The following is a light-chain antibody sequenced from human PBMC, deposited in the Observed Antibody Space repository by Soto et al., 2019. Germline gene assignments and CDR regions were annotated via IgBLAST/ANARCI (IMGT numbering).Light chain of an antibody. CDR3: QQYESTPPT. CDR2: WAS. CDR1: PSVLYSSNNKNY. Sequence: DIVMTQSPDSLAVSLGERATINCKSSPSVLYSSNNKNYLAWYQQRPGQPPKLLIYWASTRESGVPDRFSGSGSGTDFTLSITSLQAEDVAVYYCQQYESTPPTFGQGTKLEI. J-gene: IGKJ2*01. V-gene: IGKV4-1*01.